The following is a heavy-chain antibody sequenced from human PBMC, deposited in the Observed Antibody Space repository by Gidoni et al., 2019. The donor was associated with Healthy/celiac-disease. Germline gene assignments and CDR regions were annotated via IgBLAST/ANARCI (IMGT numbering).Heavy chain of an antibody. Sequence: QVQRQQGGAGLVKPSETLSLTCAVYGGPFSGYYWSWIRQPPGKGLEVIWEINHSGSTNYNPSLKSRVTISVDSSKTQFSLKLSSVTAADTAVYYCARGLEGSSFTFDYWGQGTLVTVSS. CDR2: INHSGST. CDR3: ARGLEGSSFTFDY. J-gene: IGHJ4*02. D-gene: IGHD6-6*01. V-gene: IGHV4-34*01. CDR1: GGPFSGYY.